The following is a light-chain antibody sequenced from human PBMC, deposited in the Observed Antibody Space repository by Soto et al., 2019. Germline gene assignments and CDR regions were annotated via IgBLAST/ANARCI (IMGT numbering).Light chain of an antibody. V-gene: IGKV1-5*03. J-gene: IGKJ1*01. CDR2: KAS. CDR3: QRPHTDSER. CDR1: QTISSW. Sequence: DSQMTQSPSTLSGSVGDRVTITCRASQTISSWLAWYQQKPGKAPKLLIYKASTLKSGVPSRFSGSGSGTEFTLTTSSLQPDACAPHNYQRPHTDSERFAQGTKVDIK.